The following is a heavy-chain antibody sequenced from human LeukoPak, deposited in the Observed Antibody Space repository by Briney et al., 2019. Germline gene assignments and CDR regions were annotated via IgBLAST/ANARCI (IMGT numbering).Heavy chain of an antibody. D-gene: IGHD2-21*02. Sequence: PGGSLRLSCAASGFTFNNYNMSWVRQAPGKGLEWVSSISSSSSYIYYADSVKGRFTISRDNAKNSLYLQMNSLRAEDTAVYYCARGTVVVTQTLRYWGQGTLVTVSS. V-gene: IGHV3-21*01. CDR1: GFTFNNYN. CDR2: ISSSSSYI. J-gene: IGHJ4*02. CDR3: ARGTVVVTQTLRY.